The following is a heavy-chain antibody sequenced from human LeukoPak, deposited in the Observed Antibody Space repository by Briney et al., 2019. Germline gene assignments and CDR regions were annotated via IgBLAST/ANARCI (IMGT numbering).Heavy chain of an antibody. J-gene: IGHJ4*02. CDR1: GFTFDDYG. V-gene: IGHV3-20*04. Sequence: PGGSLRLSCAASGFTFDDYGMSWVRQAPGKGLEGVSGINWNGGSTGYADSVKGRFTISRDNAKNSLYLQMNSLRAEDTALYYCARGGTQSGSYLNFFDYWGQGTLVTVSS. D-gene: IGHD1-26*01. CDR2: INWNGGST. CDR3: ARGGTQSGSYLNFFDY.